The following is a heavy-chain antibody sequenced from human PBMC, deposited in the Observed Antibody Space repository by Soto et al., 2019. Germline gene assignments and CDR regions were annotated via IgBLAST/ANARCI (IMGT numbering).Heavy chain of an antibody. V-gene: IGHV4-59*01. CDR1: GGSISSYY. CDR3: ARHRIAAAGMSY. D-gene: IGHD6-13*01. Sequence: PSETLSLTCTVSGGSISSYYWSWIRQPPGKGLEWIGYIYYSGSTNYNPSLKSRVTISVDTSKNQFSLKLSSVTAADTAVYYCARHRIAAAGMSYWGQGTLVTVSS. CDR2: IYYSGST. J-gene: IGHJ4*02.